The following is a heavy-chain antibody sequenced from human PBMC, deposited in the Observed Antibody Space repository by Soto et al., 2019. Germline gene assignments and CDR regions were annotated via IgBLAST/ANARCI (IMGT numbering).Heavy chain of an antibody. Sequence: QVQLQESGPGLVKPSQTLSLTCTVSGGSISSGDYYWSWIRQPPGKGLEWIGYIYYSGSTYYNPSLKSRVTRSVDTSKNQFSLKLSSVTAADTAVYYCARVSSTVVTWVDYWGQGTLVTVSS. V-gene: IGHV4-30-4*01. CDR1: GGSISSGDYY. CDR3: ARVSSTVVTWVDY. J-gene: IGHJ4*02. D-gene: IGHD2-21*02. CDR2: IYYSGST.